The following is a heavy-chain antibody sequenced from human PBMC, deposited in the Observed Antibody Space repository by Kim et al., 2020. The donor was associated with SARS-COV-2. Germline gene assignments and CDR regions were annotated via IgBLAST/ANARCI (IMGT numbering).Heavy chain of an antibody. V-gene: IGHV3-9*01. CDR3: AKEDFWSGYTGGGTDV. Sequence: GGSLRLSCAASGFTFGDYAMHWVRQAPGKGLEWVSGISWNSGSIGYADSVKGRFTISRDNAKNSLYLQMNSLRAEDTALYYCAKEDFWSGYTGGGTDVWGKGTTVTVSS. J-gene: IGHJ6*04. D-gene: IGHD3-3*01. CDR2: ISWNSGSI. CDR1: GFTFGDYA.